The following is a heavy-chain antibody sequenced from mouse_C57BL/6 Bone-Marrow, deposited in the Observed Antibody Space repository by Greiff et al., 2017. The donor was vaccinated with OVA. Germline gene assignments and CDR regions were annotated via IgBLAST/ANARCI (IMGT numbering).Heavy chain of an antibody. V-gene: IGHV1-81*01. Sequence: VQLVESGAELARPGASVKLSCKASGYTFTSYGISWVKQRTGQGLEWIGEIYPRSGNTYYNEKFKGKATLTADKSSSTAYMELRSLTSEDSAVYFCARDRFTTVVPYYAMDYWGQGTTVTVSS. CDR1: GYTFTSYG. D-gene: IGHD1-1*01. J-gene: IGHJ4*01. CDR2: IYPRSGNT. CDR3: ARDRFTTVVPYYAMDY.